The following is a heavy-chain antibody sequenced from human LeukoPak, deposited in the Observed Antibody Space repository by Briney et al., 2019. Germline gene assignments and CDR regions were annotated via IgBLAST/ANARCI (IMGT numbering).Heavy chain of an antibody. CDR3: ARSGRYAGWDFDY. CDR2: IYHSGST. Sequence: SGTLSLTCAVSGGSISSSNWWSWVRQPPGKGLEWIGEIYHSGSTNYNPSLKSRVTISVDKSKNQFSLKLSSVTAADTAVYYCARSGRYAGWDFDYWGQGTLVTVSS. J-gene: IGHJ4*02. CDR1: GGSISSSNW. V-gene: IGHV4-4*02. D-gene: IGHD3-16*01.